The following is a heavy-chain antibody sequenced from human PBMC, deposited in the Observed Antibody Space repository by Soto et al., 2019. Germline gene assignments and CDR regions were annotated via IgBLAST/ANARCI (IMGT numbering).Heavy chain of an antibody. CDR3: ARDRHYYDSSGYSLDY. CDR1: GGPFSSYA. CDR2: IIPIFGTA. Sequence: SVKGYFKASGGPFSSYAISLVRQAPGQGLEWMGGIIPIFGTADYAQKFQGRVTITADESTSTAYMELSSLRSEDTAVYYCARDRHYYDSSGYSLDYWGQGTMVTVSS. D-gene: IGHD3-22*01. V-gene: IGHV1-69*13. J-gene: IGHJ4*02.